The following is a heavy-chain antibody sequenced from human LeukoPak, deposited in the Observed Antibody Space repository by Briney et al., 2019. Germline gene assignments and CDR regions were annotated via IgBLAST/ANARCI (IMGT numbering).Heavy chain of an antibody. CDR1: GITVSSNY. CDR3: ARGGTWGSFDY. CDR2: IKEEGTAK. Sequence: GGSLRLSCAASGITVSSNYMSWVRQAPGKGLEWVANIKEEGTAKDYVDSVKGRFTISRDNAENSLFLQMNSLRAEDTAMYYCARGGTWGSFDYWGQGTLVTVSS. V-gene: IGHV3-7*01. D-gene: IGHD3-16*01. J-gene: IGHJ4*02.